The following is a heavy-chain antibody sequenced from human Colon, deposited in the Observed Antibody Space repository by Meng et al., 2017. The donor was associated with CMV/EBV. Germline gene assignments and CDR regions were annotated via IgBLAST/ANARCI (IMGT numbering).Heavy chain of an antibody. CDR1: GGSINTYY. D-gene: IGHD2-2*02. CDR3: ARAAERPFAVLPAAIPTYYGLDV. CDR2: VSYSGNT. Sequence: SETLSLTCTVSGGSINTYYWSWIRQPPGKGLEWIGYVSYSGNTNYNPSLESRVTISVDTSKKQFSLNLSSVTAADTAVYYCARAAERPFAVLPAAIPTYYGLDVWGQGTTVTVSS. V-gene: IGHV4-59*01. J-gene: IGHJ6*02.